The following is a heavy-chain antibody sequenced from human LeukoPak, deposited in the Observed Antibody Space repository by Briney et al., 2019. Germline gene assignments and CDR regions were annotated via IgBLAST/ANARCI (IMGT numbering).Heavy chain of an antibody. V-gene: IGHV4-30-2*01. J-gene: IGHJ3*02. CDR1: GGSISSGGYS. Sequence: PSQTLSLTCAVSGGSISSGGYSWSWIRQPPGKGLEWIGYIYHSGSTYYNPSLKSRVTTSVDTSKNQFSLKLSSVTAADTAVYHCARIIRWWELRGAFDIWGQGTMVTVSS. D-gene: IGHD1-26*01. CDR2: IYHSGST. CDR3: ARIIRWWELRGAFDI.